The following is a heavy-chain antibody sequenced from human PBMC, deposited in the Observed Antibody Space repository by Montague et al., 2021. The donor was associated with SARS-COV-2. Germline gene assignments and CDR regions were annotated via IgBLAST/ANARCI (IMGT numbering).Heavy chain of an antibody. CDR3: ARHGPCYEISTGYFRPYYFDH. CDR2: MHYSERP. D-gene: IGHD3-9*01. J-gene: IGHJ4*02. Sequence: SETLSLTCSVSGGTLSSTSFYWGWIRQPPGRGLEWIGTMHYSERPXYXXXXQXRVTISADRSKNRFSLNLGSVTASDTAVYYCARHGPCYEISTGYFRPYYFDHWGQGSLVTVAS. CDR1: GGTLSSTSFY. V-gene: IGHV4-39*01.